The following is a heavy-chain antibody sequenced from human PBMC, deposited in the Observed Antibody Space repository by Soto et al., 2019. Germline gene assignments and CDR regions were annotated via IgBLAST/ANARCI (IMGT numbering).Heavy chain of an antibody. CDR3: ARDKTVTSSSYYFDY. Sequence: GGSLRLSCAASGFTFSSYSMNWVRQAPGKGLEWVSSISSSSSYIYYADSVKGRFTISRDNAKNSLYPQMNSLRAEDTAVYYCARDKTVTSSSYYFDYWGQGTLVTVSS. D-gene: IGHD6-6*01. CDR1: GFTFSSYS. CDR2: ISSSSSYI. J-gene: IGHJ4*02. V-gene: IGHV3-21*01.